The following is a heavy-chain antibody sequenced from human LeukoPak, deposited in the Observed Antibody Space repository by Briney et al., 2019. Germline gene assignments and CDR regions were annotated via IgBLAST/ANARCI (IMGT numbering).Heavy chain of an antibody. Sequence: SETLSLTCAVYGGSFTGYYWSWVRQPPGKGLEWIGEINHSGSTNYNPSLKSRVTISVDTSKNQFSLHLNSVTVADTAVYYCAREVLLNYFDYWGQGTLVTVSS. CDR2: INHSGST. CDR3: AREVLLNYFDY. CDR1: GGSFTGYY. J-gene: IGHJ4*02. V-gene: IGHV4-34*01. D-gene: IGHD2-21*01.